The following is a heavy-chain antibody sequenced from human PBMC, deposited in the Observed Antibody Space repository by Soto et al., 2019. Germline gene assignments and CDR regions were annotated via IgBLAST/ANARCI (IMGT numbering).Heavy chain of an antibody. CDR2: IYYSGST. CDR1: GGSISSYY. D-gene: IGHD5-18*01. CDR3: AVSLLVDTAMVQDGTFDY. V-gene: IGHV4-59*01. J-gene: IGHJ4*02. Sequence: PSETLSLTCTVSGGSISSYYWSWIRQPPGKGLEWIGYIYYSGSTNYNPSLKSRVTISVDTSKNQFSLKLSSVTAADTAVYYCAVSLLVDTAMVQDGTFDYWGQGTLVTVSS.